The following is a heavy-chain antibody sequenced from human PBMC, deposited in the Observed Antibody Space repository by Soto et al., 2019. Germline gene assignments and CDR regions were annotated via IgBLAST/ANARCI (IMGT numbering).Heavy chain of an antibody. D-gene: IGHD5-12*01. Sequence: QVQLVQSGAEVKKPGSSVKVSCKASGGTFSSYTISWVRQAPGQGLEWMGRIIPILGIANYAQKFQGRVTITADKSTSTAYMELSSLRSEDTAVYYCAIAWEYSGYDDYWGQGTLVTVSS. CDR1: GGTFSSYT. J-gene: IGHJ4*02. CDR3: AIAWEYSGYDDY. V-gene: IGHV1-69*02. CDR2: IIPILGIA.